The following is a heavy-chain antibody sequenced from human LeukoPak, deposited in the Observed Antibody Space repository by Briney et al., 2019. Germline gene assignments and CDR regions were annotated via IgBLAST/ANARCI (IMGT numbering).Heavy chain of an antibody. J-gene: IGHJ4*02. CDR3: ARDLDVGFGELVDY. D-gene: IGHD3-10*01. CDR2: ISGSGGST. V-gene: IGHV3-23*01. Sequence: GGSLRLSCAASGFTFSSYAMSWVRQAPGKGLEWVSAISGSGGSTYYADSVKGRFTISRDNSKNTLYLQMNSLRAEDTAVYYCARDLDVGFGELVDYWGQGTLVTVSS. CDR1: GFTFSSYA.